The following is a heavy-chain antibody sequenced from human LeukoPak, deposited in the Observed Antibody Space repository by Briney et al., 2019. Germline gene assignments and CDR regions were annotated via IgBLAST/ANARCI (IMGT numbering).Heavy chain of an antibody. D-gene: IGHD3-22*01. CDR3: AKDHYYDSSGYTFFDY. CDR2: ISGSGGST. J-gene: IGHJ4*02. V-gene: IGHV3-23*01. Sequence: GGSLRLSCAASGFTFSSYAMNWVRQAPGKGLEWVSAISGSGGSTNYADSVKGRFTISRDNSKNTLYLQMNSLRAEDTAVYYCAKDHYYDSSGYTFFDYWGQGTLVTVSS. CDR1: GFTFSSYA.